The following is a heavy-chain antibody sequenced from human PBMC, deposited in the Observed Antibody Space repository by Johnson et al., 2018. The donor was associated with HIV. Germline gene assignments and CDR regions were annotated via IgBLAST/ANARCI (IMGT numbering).Heavy chain of an antibody. CDR2: ISYDGSNK. J-gene: IGHJ3*02. CDR1: GFTFSSYA. CDR3: AKGGYSYGNAFDI. V-gene: IGHV3-30*04. D-gene: IGHD5-18*01. Sequence: QVQLVESGGGVVRPGRSLRLSCAASGFTFSSYAMHWVRQAPGKGLEWVAVISYDGSNKYYADSVKGRFTISRDNSKNTLYLQMNSLRAEDTAVYYCAKGGYSYGNAFDIWGQGTMVTVSS.